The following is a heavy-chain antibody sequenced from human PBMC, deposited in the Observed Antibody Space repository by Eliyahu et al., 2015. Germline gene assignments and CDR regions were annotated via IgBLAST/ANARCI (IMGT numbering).Heavy chain of an antibody. CDR3: ARVTYYDFWSGYLYLGYFDY. J-gene: IGHJ4*02. V-gene: IGHV1-18*01. Sequence: QVQLVQSGAEVKQPGASVKVSCKASGXXFTTXGXXWVRQAPGQGLEWMGXISAYNGDTNYAQKLQGRVTMTTDTSTSTAYMELRSLRSDDTAVYYCARVTYYDFWSGYLYLGYFDYWGQGTLVTVSS. CDR1: GXXFTTXG. D-gene: IGHD3-3*01. CDR2: ISAYNGDT.